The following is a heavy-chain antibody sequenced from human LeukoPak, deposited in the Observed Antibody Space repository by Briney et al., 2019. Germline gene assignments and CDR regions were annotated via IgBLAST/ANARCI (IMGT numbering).Heavy chain of an antibody. V-gene: IGHV4-34*01. CDR3: ARGFYYLDY. Sequence: SETLSLTCAVYGGSFSGYYWSWIRQPPGKGLEWIGEINHSGSTNYNPSLKSRVTISVDTSKNQFSLKLSSVTAADAAVYYCARGFYYLDYWGQGTLVTVSS. J-gene: IGHJ4*02. CDR2: INHSGST. CDR1: GGSFSGYY.